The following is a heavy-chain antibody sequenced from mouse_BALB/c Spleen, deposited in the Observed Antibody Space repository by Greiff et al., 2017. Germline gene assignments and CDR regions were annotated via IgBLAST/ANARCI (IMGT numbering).Heavy chain of an antibody. CDR3: ARGLKTETPGFAY. D-gene: IGHD4-1*01. CDR2: ISSGGST. Sequence: EVKLVESGGGLVKPGGSLKLSCAASGFTFSSYAMSWVRQTPEKRLEWVASISSGGSTYYPDSVKGRFTISRDNARNILYLQMSSLRSEDTAMYYCARGLKTETPGFAYWGQGTLVTVSA. V-gene: IGHV5-6-5*01. J-gene: IGHJ3*01. CDR1: GFTFSSYA.